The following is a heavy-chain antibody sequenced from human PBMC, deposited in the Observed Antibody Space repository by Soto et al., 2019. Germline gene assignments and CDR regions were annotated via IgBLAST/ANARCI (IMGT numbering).Heavy chain of an antibody. D-gene: IGHD6-13*01. CDR1: GGTFSSYA. V-gene: IGHV1-69*13. J-gene: IGHJ4*02. CDR2: IIPICGTA. CDR3: ARLGLAAAGNFDY. Sequence: SVKVSCKASGGTFSSYAISWVRQAPGQGLEWMGGIIPICGTANYAQKFQGRVTITADESTSTAYMELRSLRSEDTAVYYCARLGLAAAGNFDYWGQGTLVTVSS.